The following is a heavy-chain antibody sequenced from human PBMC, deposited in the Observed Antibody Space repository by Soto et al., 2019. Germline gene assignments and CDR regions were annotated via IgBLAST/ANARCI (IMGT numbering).Heavy chain of an antibody. Sequence: GGSLRLSCAASGFTFSSYAMSWVRQAPGKGLEWVSAISGSGGSTYYADSVKGRFTISRDNSKNTLYLQMNSLRAEDTAVYYCAKDKAMTTVTIRTFDPWGQGTLVTVSS. V-gene: IGHV3-23*01. D-gene: IGHD4-17*01. J-gene: IGHJ5*02. CDR3: AKDKAMTTVTIRTFDP. CDR2: ISGSGGST. CDR1: GFTFSSYA.